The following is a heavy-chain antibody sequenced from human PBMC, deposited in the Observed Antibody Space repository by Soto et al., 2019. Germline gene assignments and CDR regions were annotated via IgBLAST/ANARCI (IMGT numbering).Heavy chain of an antibody. J-gene: IGHJ5*02. CDR2: IYHSGST. D-gene: IGHD6-19*01. CDR3: ARVVSSGWYNWFDP. CDR1: GGSISSGGYS. Sequence: SETLSLTCAVSGGSISSGGYSWSWIRQPPGKGLEWIGYIYHSGSTYYNPSLKSRVTISVDRSKNQFSLKLSSVTAADTAVYYCARVVSSGWYNWFDPWGQGTRVTVSS. V-gene: IGHV4-30-2*01.